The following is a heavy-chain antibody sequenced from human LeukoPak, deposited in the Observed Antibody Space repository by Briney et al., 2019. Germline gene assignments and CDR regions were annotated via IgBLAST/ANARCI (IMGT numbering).Heavy chain of an antibody. CDR3: AREAYYGSRSHYNRFCKDY. V-gene: IGHV1-2*02. Sequence: VASVKVSCKASGYTFTSYGINWVRQAPGQGLEWMGWINPHSGGTDYAQQFQGRITMTRDTSINTAYMELSRLKSDDTAVYYCAREAYYGSRSHYNRFCKDYWGQGTLVTVSS. J-gene: IGHJ4*02. CDR1: GYTFTSYG. CDR2: INPHSGGT. D-gene: IGHD3-10*01.